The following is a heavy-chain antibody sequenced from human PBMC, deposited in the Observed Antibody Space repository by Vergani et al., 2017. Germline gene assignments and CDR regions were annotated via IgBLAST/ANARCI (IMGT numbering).Heavy chain of an antibody. J-gene: IGHJ4*02. CDR3: ARGHDSSGYYYDY. D-gene: IGHD3-22*01. CDR1: GGSISSGGYS. CDR2: IYHSGST. V-gene: IGHV4-30-2*01. Sequence: QLQLQESGSGLVKPSQTLSLTCAVSGGSISSGGYSWSWIRQPPGKGLEWIGYIYHSGSTYYNPSLKSRVTISVDRSKNQFSLKLSSVTAAATAVYYCARGHDSSGYYYDYWGQGTLVTVSS.